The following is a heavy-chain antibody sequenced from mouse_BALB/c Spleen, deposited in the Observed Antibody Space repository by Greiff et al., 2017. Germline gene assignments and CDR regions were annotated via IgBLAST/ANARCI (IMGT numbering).Heavy chain of an antibody. J-gene: IGHJ3*01. CDR3: AVRFAY. CDR1: GYSITSDYA. Sequence: EVKLLESGPGLVKPSQSLSLTCTVTGYSITSDYAWNWIRQFPGNKLEWMGYISYSGSTSYNPSLKSRISITRDTSKNQFLLQLNSVTTEDTATYYCAVRFAYWGQGTLVTVSA. V-gene: IGHV3-2*02. CDR2: ISYSGST.